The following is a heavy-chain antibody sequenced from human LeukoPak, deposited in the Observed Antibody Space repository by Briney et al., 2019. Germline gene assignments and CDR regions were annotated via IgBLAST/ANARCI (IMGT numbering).Heavy chain of an antibody. V-gene: IGHV4-61*02. CDR2: MYTSGST. J-gene: IGHJ3*02. D-gene: IGHD3-22*01. CDR1: GGLISSGSYY. CDR3: ARRQYYYDSSGYPYDAFDI. Sequence: PSQTLSLTCTVSGGLISSGSYYWSWIRQPAGKGLEWIGRMYTSGSTNYNPSLKSRVTISVDTSKNQFSLKLSSVTAADTAVYYCARRQYYYDSSGYPYDAFDIWGQGTMVTVSS.